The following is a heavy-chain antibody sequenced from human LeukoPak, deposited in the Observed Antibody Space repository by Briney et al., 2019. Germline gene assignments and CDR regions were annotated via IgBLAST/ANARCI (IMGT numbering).Heavy chain of an antibody. D-gene: IGHD3-22*01. CDR3: VSQANVIVVVISTDPFDI. V-gene: IGHV4-4*02. CDR2: IYHSGNT. Sequence: SGTLSLTCAVSGGSISSSKWWSWVRQPPGKGLEWIGEIYHSGNTNYNPSLKSRVTISVDKSKNQFSLKLSSVTAADTAMYYCVSQANVIVVVISTDPFDIWGQGTMVTVSS. J-gene: IGHJ3*02. CDR1: GGSISSSKW.